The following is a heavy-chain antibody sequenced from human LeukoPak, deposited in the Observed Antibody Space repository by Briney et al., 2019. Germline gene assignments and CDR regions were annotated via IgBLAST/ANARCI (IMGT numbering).Heavy chain of an antibody. CDR1: GGSINTYY. Sequence: SETLSLTCTVSGGSINTYYWSWIRQPPGKGLEWIGYIYYSGTTKYNPSLNSRVTISVDTSKNQFSLKLSSVTAADTAVYYCARVVDTSMIDDAFDNWGQGTMVTVSS. J-gene: IGHJ3*02. D-gene: IGHD3-16*01. CDR3: ARVVDTSMIDDAFDN. CDR2: IYYSGTT. V-gene: IGHV4-59*01.